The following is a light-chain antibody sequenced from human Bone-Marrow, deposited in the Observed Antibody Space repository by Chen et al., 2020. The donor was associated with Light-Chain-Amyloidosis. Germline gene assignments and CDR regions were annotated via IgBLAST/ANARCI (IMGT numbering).Light chain of an antibody. CDR1: DLPTKY. CDR3: QSADSSGTYEVI. CDR2: RDT. V-gene: IGLV3-25*03. Sequence: SYELTQPPSVSVSPGQTARHTCSGDDLPTKYAYWYQQNPGQAPVLVIHRDTERPSGISERFSGSSSGTTATLTISGVQSEDEADYHCQSADSSGTYEVIFGGGTKLTVL. J-gene: IGLJ2*01.